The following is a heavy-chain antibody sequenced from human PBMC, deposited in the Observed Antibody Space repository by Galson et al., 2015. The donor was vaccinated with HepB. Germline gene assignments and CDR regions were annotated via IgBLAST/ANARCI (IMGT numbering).Heavy chain of an antibody. CDR2: INPNSGGT. CDR1: GYTFTGYY. V-gene: IGHV1-2*02. D-gene: IGHD6-19*01. CDR3: ARVPRIAVAGTRANWYFDL. Sequence: SVKVSCKASGYTFTGYYMHRVRQAPGQGLEWMGWINPNSGGTNYAQKFQGRVTMTRDTSISTAYMELSRLRSDDTAVYYCARVPRIAVAGTRANWYFDLWGRGTLVTVSS. J-gene: IGHJ2*01.